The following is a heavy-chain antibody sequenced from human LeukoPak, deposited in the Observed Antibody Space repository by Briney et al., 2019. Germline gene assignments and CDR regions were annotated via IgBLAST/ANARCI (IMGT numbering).Heavy chain of an antibody. Sequence: GSLRLSCAASGFTFSTYWMHWVRQAPGKGLVWVSRIKSDGGTNYADSVKGRFTISRDNAKKTVSLQMNSLRPEDAGVYYCARAPSEIGGYYPEYFRHWGQGTLATVSS. CDR2: IKSDGGT. D-gene: IGHD3-22*01. V-gene: IGHV3-74*01. CDR3: ARAPSEIGGYYPEYFRH. CDR1: GFTFSTYW. J-gene: IGHJ1*01.